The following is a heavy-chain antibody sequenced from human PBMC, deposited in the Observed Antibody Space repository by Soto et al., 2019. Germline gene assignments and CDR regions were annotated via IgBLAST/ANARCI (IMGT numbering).Heavy chain of an antibody. Sequence: EVQLVESGGGLVQPGGSLRLSCAASGFTFSSYWMHWVRQAPGKGLVWVSRINSDGSSTSYAHSVKGRFTISRDNAKNTLYLQMNSLRAEDTAVYYCARGSIAAAGTGYNWFDPWGQGTLVTVSS. CDR1: GFTFSSYW. V-gene: IGHV3-74*01. CDR2: INSDGSST. CDR3: ARGSIAAAGTGYNWFDP. D-gene: IGHD6-13*01. J-gene: IGHJ5*02.